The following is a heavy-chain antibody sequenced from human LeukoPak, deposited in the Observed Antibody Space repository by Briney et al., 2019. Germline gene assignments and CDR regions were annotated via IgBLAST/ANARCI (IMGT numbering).Heavy chain of an antibody. CDR1: GGSISSYY. Sequence: SETLSLTCTVSGGSISSYYWSWIRQPPGKGLEWIGYIYYSGSTNYNPSLKSRVTISVDTSKNQFSLKLSSVTAADTAVYYCARYYHDSSGYYEDYWGQGTLVTVSS. V-gene: IGHV4-59*01. CDR3: ARYYHDSSGYYEDY. J-gene: IGHJ4*02. CDR2: IYYSGST. D-gene: IGHD3-22*01.